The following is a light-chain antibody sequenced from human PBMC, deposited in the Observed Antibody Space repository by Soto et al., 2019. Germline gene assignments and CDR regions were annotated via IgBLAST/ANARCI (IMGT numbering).Light chain of an antibody. V-gene: IGKV3-15*01. CDR1: QSVASN. CDR2: GAS. CDR3: PQYHNWPPQYT. Sequence: EIVMTQSPASLSVSPGDGATLSCRASQSVASNVAWYQQKPGQGPRLLIHGASPRAAGVPARFSGSGSGTDFTLTISSLQSEDFAVYYCPQYHNWPPQYTFGQGTKLQIK. J-gene: IGKJ2*01.